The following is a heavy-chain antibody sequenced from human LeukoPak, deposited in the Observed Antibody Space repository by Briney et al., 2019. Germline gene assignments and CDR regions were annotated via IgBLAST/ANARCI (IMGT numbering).Heavy chain of an antibody. D-gene: IGHD2-21*02. V-gene: IGHV5-51*01. Sequence: GESLKISCKGSGYSFTSYWIGWVRQMPGKGLEWMGIIYPGDSDTRYSPSFQDQVTISADKSISTAYLQWSSLKASDTAMYYCARHRAYCGGDCDFDYWGQGTLVTVSS. CDR1: GYSFTSYW. CDR2: IYPGDSDT. CDR3: ARHRAYCGGDCDFDY. J-gene: IGHJ4*02.